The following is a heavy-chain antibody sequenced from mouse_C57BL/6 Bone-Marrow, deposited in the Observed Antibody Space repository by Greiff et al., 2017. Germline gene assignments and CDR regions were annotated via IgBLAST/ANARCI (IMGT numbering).Heavy chain of an antibody. J-gene: IGHJ4*01. Sequence: VQLQQSGAELARPGASVKLSCKASGYTFTSSGISWVKQRTGQGLEWIGEIYPRSGNTYYNEKFKGKATLTADKSSSTAYMELRSLTSEDSAVYFCAYGNYENAMDYWGQGTSVTVSS. D-gene: IGHD2-10*02. CDR1: GYTFTSSG. V-gene: IGHV1-81*01. CDR2: IYPRSGNT. CDR3: AYGNYENAMDY.